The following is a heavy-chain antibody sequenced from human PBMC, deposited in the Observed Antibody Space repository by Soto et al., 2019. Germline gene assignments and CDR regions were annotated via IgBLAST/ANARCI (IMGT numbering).Heavy chain of an antibody. CDR3: AHRVLRTVFGLVATTAIYFDF. D-gene: IGHD3-3*01. V-gene: IGHV2-5*02. Sequence: QITLNESGPTVVSPTEALTLTCRFSGFSLTTSGVGVGWIRQSPGKAPEWLALIYWDDDKRYSASLKSRLTSPKDTFKNQVVLTVSDLDPTDTATYYCAHRVLRTVFGLVATTAIYFDFWGQGTPVAVSS. CDR2: IYWDDDK. J-gene: IGHJ4*02. CDR1: GFSLTTSGVG.